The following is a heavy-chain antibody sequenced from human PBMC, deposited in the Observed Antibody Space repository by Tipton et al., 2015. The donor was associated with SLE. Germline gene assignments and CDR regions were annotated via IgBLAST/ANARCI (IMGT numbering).Heavy chain of an antibody. J-gene: IGHJ6*02. CDR1: GGSFSGHT. D-gene: IGHD4-23*01. CDR2: INHSGGT. Sequence: TLSLTCAVYGGSFSGHTWTWVRQPPGQGLEWIGDINHSGGTNYNPSLKSRVTISVDTSRSQFSLMLTSVTAADTAVYYCARHGMVNYYYYGMDVWGQGTTVTVSS. V-gene: IGHV4-34*01. CDR3: ARHGMVNYYYYGMDV.